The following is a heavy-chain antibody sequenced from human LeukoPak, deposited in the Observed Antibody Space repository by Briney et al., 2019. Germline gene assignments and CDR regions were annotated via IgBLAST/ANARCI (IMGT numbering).Heavy chain of an antibody. CDR3: ASSFSDDFWSGHF. CDR2: IKQDGSAK. Sequence: GGSLRLYCAASRITFTYWMSLVRQAPGKGLEWVANIKQDGSAKYYVDSVKGRFIISRDNAKKSLFLQMNSLRAEDTAVYYCASSFSDDFWSGHFWGQGTLVTVSS. J-gene: IGHJ4*02. CDR1: RITFTYW. D-gene: IGHD3-3*01. V-gene: IGHV3-7*01.